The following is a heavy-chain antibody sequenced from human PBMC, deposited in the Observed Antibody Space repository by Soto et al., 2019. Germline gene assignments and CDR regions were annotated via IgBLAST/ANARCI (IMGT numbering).Heavy chain of an antibody. CDR3: STGGRHWLGTSDFTY. V-gene: IGHV3-30*03. CDR2: VSHDGSNT. CDR1: GFTFSDYA. J-gene: IGHJ4*02. D-gene: IGHD6-19*01. Sequence: ESGGGVVQPGRSLRLSCAASGFTFSDYAMHWVRQAPGKGLEWGAVVSHDGSNTHYADSVKGRFTISRASSKNTVSLEMTSLRAEDTAVYYYSTGGRHWLGTSDFTYWGQGALVTVSS.